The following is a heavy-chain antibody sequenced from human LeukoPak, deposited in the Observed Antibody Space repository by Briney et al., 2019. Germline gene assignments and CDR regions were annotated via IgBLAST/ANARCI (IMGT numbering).Heavy chain of an antibody. CDR2: ISSSSSYI. V-gene: IGHV3-21*01. D-gene: IGHD3-10*01. Sequence: GGSLRLSCAASGFTFSSYSMNWVRQAPGKGLEWVSSISSSSSYIYYADSVKGRFTISRDNAKNSLYLQMNSLRAEDTAVYYCARDPTGDYYGSGRLDYWGQGTLVTVSS. CDR3: ARDPTGDYYGSGRLDY. CDR1: GFTFSSYS. J-gene: IGHJ4*02.